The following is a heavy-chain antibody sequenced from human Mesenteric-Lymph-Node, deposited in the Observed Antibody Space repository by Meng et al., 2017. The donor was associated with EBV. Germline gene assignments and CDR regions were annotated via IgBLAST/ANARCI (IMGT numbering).Heavy chain of an antibody. Sequence: VECVNSGDDVKKRGDSGHVSCKTSGYHFIAYSMLWVRQAPGQGLEWMGRIDANSGATNYAQNFKGRVTLTRDTSISTAYMEMRSLRSDDTAVYYCARRQQLTNWFDPWGQGTLVTVSS. V-gene: IGHV1-2*06. J-gene: IGHJ5*02. CDR2: IDANSGAT. D-gene: IGHD6-13*01. CDR3: ARRQQLTNWFDP. CDR1: GYHFIAYS.